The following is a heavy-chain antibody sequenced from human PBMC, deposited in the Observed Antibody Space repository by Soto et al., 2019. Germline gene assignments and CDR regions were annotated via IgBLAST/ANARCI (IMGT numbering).Heavy chain of an antibody. J-gene: IGHJ6*02. Sequence: QVQLVESGGGVVQPGRSLRLSCTASGFTFSSYGMHWVRQAPGKGLEWVAVIWYDGSTKFYADSVKGRFTISRDNSKNTLYLEMHSLRVEDTAVYDCARRCCVHNICYGTCYGMGVWGHGTTVSVSS. CDR3: ARRCCVHNICYGTCYGMGV. CDR1: GFTFSSYG. D-gene: IGHD2-2*01. V-gene: IGHV3-33*01. CDR2: IWYDGSTK.